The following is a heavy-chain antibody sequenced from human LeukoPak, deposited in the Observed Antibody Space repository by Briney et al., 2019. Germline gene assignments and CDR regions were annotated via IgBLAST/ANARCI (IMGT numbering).Heavy chain of an antibody. CDR3: ATGPIAVAPLDY. J-gene: IGHJ4*02. V-gene: IGHV1-69*04. CDR2: IIPILGIA. Sequence: ASVTVSCTASGGTFSSYAISWVRQAPGQGLEWMGRIIPILGIANYAQTFQGRVTITADKSTSTAYMELSSLRSEDTAVYYCATGPIAVAPLDYWGQGTLVTVSS. D-gene: IGHD6-19*01. CDR1: GGTFSSYA.